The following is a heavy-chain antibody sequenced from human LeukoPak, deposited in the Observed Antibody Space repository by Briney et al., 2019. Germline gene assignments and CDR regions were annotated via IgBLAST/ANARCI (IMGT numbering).Heavy chain of an antibody. Sequence: GGSLRLSFAASGFTFSSYGMHWVRQAPGKGLEWVAFIRYDGSNKYYADSVKGRFTISRDNSKNTLYLQMNSLRAEDTAVYYCAKVLYREGYYFDYWGQGTLVTVSS. CDR1: GFTFSSYG. D-gene: IGHD2-2*02. J-gene: IGHJ4*02. CDR2: IRYDGSNK. CDR3: AKVLYREGYYFDY. V-gene: IGHV3-30*02.